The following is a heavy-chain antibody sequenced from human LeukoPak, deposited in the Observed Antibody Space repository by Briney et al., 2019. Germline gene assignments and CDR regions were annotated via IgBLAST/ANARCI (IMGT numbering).Heavy chain of an antibody. J-gene: IGHJ6*02. D-gene: IGHD4-17*01. Sequence: SVKVSCKASGFTFATSAVQWVRQARGQRLEWIGLIVVGSDHTNYAQKLQERVTISRDMSTSTAYMELSSLRSEDTAVYYCAATLTVTTGSTYYGMDVWGQGTTVTVSS. CDR3: AATLTVTTGSTYYGMDV. V-gene: IGHV1-58*01. CDR1: GFTFATSA. CDR2: IVVGSDHT.